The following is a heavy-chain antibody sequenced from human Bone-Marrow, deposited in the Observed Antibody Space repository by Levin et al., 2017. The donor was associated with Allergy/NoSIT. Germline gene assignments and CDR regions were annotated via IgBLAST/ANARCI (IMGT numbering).Heavy chain of an antibody. CDR3: VNWGSY. V-gene: IGHV3-7*02. Sequence: QPGGSLRLSCEVSGFSLSSYWMSWVRQAPGKGLEWVAKIKKDGSAKFYVDSVKGRFTISRDNAKNSLYLQMNNLRVEDTAVYYCVNWGSYWGRGTLVTVSS. D-gene: IGHD3-16*01. CDR1: GFSLSSYW. CDR2: IKKDGSAK. J-gene: IGHJ4*02.